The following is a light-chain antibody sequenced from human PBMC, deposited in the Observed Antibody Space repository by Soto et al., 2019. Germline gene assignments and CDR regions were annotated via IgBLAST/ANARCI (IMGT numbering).Light chain of an antibody. CDR2: WAS. CDR1: QSVLYSSNNKNS. CDR3: QQHYSTPPA. Sequence: DIVMTQSPDSLAVSLGERATINCKSSQSVLYSSNNKNSLDWYQQKPGQPPKLLIYWASTRESGVPDRFSGSGSGKDVTLTISSLQAEDVAVYYCQQHYSTPPAFGGGTKVEI. J-gene: IGKJ4*01. V-gene: IGKV4-1*01.